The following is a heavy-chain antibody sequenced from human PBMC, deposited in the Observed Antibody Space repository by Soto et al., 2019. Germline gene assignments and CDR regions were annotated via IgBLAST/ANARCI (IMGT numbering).Heavy chain of an antibody. V-gene: IGHV4-4*02. J-gene: IGHJ4*02. D-gene: IGHD3-3*01. Sequence: NPSETLSLTCAVSGGSIISSNCLILFRHPPGKGLEWIGEIYHSGSTNYNPSLKSRVTISVDKSKNQFSLKLSSVTAADTAVYYCAINSITIFGVVIHFDYWGQGTLVTVSS. CDR1: GGSIISSNC. CDR3: AINSITIFGVVIHFDY. CDR2: IYHSGST.